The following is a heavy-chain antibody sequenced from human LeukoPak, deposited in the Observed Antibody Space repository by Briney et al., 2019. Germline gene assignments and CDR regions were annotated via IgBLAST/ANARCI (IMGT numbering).Heavy chain of an antibody. CDR1: GGSISTGGYY. J-gene: IGHJ4*02. CDR3: ARASGTVQGGATVVGY. D-gene: IGHD3-10*01. CDR2: IYYSGST. Sequence: SETLSLTCTVSGGSISTGGYYWSWIRQHPEKGLEWIGYIYYSGSTYYNPSLKSRVTISLDTSKNQFSLRLNSVTAADTAVYYCARASGTVQGGATVVGYWGQGTLVTVSS. V-gene: IGHV4-31*03.